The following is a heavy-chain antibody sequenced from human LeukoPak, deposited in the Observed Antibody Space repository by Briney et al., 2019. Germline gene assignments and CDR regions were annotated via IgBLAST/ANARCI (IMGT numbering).Heavy chain of an antibody. V-gene: IGHV3-23*01. CDR2: ISGSGGST. CDR3: ASGPSGYENYYYYYMDV. Sequence: GGSLRLSCAASGFTFSSYAMSWVRQAPGKGLEWVSAISGSGGSTYYADSVKGRFTISRDNSKNTLYLQMNSLRAEDTAVYYCASGPSGYENYYYYYMDVWGKGTTVTVSS. CDR1: GFTFSSYA. D-gene: IGHD5-12*01. J-gene: IGHJ6*03.